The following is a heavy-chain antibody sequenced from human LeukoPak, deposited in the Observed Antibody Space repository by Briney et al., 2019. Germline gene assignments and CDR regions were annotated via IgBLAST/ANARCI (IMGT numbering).Heavy chain of an antibody. CDR3: AALIIGRPFDY. CDR1: GFTFSAYW. D-gene: IGHD1-26*01. CDR2: IKQDGSET. V-gene: IGHV3-7*03. Sequence: GGSLRLSCAASGFTFSAYWMSWVRQAPGKWLEYMASIKQDGSETYYVDSVKGRFTISRDNAKDSLDLQMNNLRAEDTAVYYCAALIIGRPFDYWGQGTLVIVSS. J-gene: IGHJ4*02.